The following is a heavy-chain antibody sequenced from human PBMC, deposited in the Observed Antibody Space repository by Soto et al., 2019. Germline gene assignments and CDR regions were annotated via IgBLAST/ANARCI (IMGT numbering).Heavy chain of an antibody. J-gene: IGHJ4*02. CDR1: GFTFDDYG. CDR2: INWNGDSP. D-gene: IGHD2-15*01. CDR3: ARGAIYCSGGRCYPVY. V-gene: IGHV3-20*04. Sequence: EVQLVESGGSVVRPGGSLRLSCAASGFTFDDYGMSWVRQAPGKGLEWVSGINWNGDSPGYADSVTGRFTISRDNAKNSLYLQMNSLRAEDTALYYCARGAIYCSGGRCYPVYWGQGTLVTVSS.